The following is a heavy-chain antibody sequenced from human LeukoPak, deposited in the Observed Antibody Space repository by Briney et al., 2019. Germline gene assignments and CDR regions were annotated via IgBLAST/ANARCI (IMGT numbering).Heavy chain of an antibody. D-gene: IGHD1-7*01. J-gene: IGHJ5*02. V-gene: IGHV5-51*01. CDR1: GYSFTTYW. CDR3: ARSVELNNWFDP. CDR2: IYPGDSDT. Sequence: GESLKISCKGSGYSFTTYWIGWVRQMPGKGLECLGVIYPGDSDTRYSPSFQGQVTISADKSISTAYLQWSSLKASDTAIYYCARSVELNNWFDPWGQGTLVTVSS.